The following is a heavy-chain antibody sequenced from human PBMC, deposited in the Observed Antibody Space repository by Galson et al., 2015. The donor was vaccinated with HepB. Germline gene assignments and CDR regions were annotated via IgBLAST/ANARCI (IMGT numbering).Heavy chain of an antibody. V-gene: IGHV3-48*03. CDR3: ARDRRLYYDSSGYLA. J-gene: IGHJ5*02. CDR2: ISSSGSTI. CDR1: GFTFSSYE. Sequence: LRLSCAASGFTFSSYEMNWVRQAPGKGLEWVSYISSSGSTIYYADSVKGRFTISRDNAKNSLYLQMNSLRAEDTAVYYCARDRRLYYDSSGYLAWGQGTLVTVSS. D-gene: IGHD3-22*01.